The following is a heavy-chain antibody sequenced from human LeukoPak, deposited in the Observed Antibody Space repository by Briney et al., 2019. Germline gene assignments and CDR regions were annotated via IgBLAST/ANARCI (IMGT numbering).Heavy chain of an antibody. V-gene: IGHV3-74*01. D-gene: IGHD3-22*01. CDR1: GFTLTNNW. J-gene: IGHJ4*02. CDR3: AKNFDSSGYYYFDY. CDR2: VNTYGTNT. Sequence: GGSLRLSCTASGFTLTNNWMHWVRQVPGKGLEWVSRVNTYGTNTNYADSVKGRFTISRDNSKNTLYLQMNSLRAEDTAVYYCAKNFDSSGYYYFDYWGQGTLVTVSS.